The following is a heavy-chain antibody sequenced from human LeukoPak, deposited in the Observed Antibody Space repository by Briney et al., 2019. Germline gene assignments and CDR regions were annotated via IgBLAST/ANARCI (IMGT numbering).Heavy chain of an antibody. V-gene: IGHV4-34*01. Sequence: SETLSLTCAVYGGSFSGYYWSWIRQPPGKGLEWIGEINHSGSTYYNPSLKSRVTISVDTSKNQFSLKLSSVTAADTAVYYCASWVQGEVQLERREDWFDPWGQGTLVTVSS. D-gene: IGHD1-1*01. CDR1: GGSFSGYY. CDR2: INHSGST. CDR3: ASWVQGEVQLERREDWFDP. J-gene: IGHJ5*02.